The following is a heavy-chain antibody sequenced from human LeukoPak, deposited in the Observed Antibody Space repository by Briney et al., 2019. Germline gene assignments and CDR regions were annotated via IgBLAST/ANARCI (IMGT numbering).Heavy chain of an antibody. D-gene: IGHD3-22*01. V-gene: IGHV4-34*01. J-gene: IGHJ5*02. CDR1: GGSFSGYY. CDR3: ASRYDSSAYPGWFDP. Sequence: SETLSLTCAVYGGSFSGYYWSWIRQPPGKGLEWIGEINHSGSTNYNPSLKSRVTISVDTSKNQFSLKLSSVTAADTAVYYCASRYDSSAYPGWFDPWGQGTLVTVSS. CDR2: INHSGST.